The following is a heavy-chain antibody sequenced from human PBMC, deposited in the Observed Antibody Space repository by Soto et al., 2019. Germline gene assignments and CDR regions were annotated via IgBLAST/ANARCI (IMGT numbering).Heavy chain of an antibody. J-gene: IGHJ4*02. D-gene: IGHD6-6*01. CDR2: IIPILGIA. Sequence: SVKVSCKASGGTFSSYTISWVRQAPGQGLEWMGRIIPILGIANYAQKFQGRVTITADTSTSTAYMELSSLRSEDTAVYYCARAESFIAARALDYWGQGTLVTVSS. CDR1: GGTFSSYT. V-gene: IGHV1-69*02. CDR3: ARAESFIAARALDY.